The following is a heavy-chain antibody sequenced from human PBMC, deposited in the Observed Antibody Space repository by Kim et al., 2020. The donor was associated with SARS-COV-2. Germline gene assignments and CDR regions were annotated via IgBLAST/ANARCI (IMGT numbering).Heavy chain of an antibody. D-gene: IGHD6-19*01. V-gene: IGHV1-3*01. CDR1: GYTFTSYA. Sequence: ASVKVSCKASGYTFTSYAMHWVRQAPGQRLEWMGWINAGNGNTKYSQKFQGRVTITRDTSASTAYMELSSLRSEDTAVYYCASRGGIAVDLYYFDYWGQGTLVTVSS. J-gene: IGHJ4*02. CDR3: ASRGGIAVDLYYFDY. CDR2: INAGNGNT.